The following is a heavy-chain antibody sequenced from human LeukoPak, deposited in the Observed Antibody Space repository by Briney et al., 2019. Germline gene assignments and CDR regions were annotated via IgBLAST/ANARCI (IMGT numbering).Heavy chain of an antibody. CDR2: IGGSGDTT. V-gene: IGHV3-23*01. CDR1: AFTFSNYA. Sequence: GGSLRLSCAVPAFTFSNYAMTCVRQAPGKGLEWVSTIGGSGDTTHYADSVKGRFTISRDISTNTLSLLMNSLRAEDTAIYHCAKAASACSSAWYLYFDSWGQGTLVTVSS. CDR3: AKAASACSSAWYLYFDS. J-gene: IGHJ4*02. D-gene: IGHD6-13*01.